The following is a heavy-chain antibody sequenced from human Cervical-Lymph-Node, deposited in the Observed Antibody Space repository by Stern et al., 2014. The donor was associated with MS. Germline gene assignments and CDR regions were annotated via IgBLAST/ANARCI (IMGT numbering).Heavy chain of an antibody. D-gene: IGHD1-1*01. V-gene: IGHV1-18*01. J-gene: IGHJ4*02. CDR3: ARGDDKTSYDY. CDR2: VSTYNGNT. Sequence: QVQLLQPGAEVKKPGASVKVSCKASGYTFTNTGINWVRLAPGQGPEWMGRVSTYNGNTKYAQKLRGRVTMTTDTSTSTAYMELRSLRSDDTAVYYCARGDDKTSYDYWGQGTLVTVSS. CDR1: GYTFTNTG.